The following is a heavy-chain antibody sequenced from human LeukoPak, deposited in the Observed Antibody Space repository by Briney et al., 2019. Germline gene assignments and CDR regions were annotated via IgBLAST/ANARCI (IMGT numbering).Heavy chain of an antibody. CDR2: ISAYNGNT. J-gene: IGHJ5*02. Sequence: VASGKVCCKASGYTCTSYGISWVRQAPGQGLEWMGWISAYNGNTNYAQKLQGRVTMTTDTSTSTAYMELRSLRSDDTAVYYCARGHGLNWFDPWGQGTLVTVSS. V-gene: IGHV1-18*01. CDR1: GYTCTSYG. CDR3: ARGHGLNWFDP.